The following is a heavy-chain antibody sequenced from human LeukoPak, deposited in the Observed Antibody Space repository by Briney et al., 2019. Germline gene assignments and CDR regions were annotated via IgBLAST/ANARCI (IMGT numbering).Heavy chain of an antibody. J-gene: IGHJ4*02. CDR2: ISGSSSFI. D-gene: IGHD3-22*01. CDR1: GFTFSSYN. V-gene: IGHV3-21*01. Sequence: GGSLRLSCAASGFTFSSYNMNWVRQAPGKGLEWVSYISGSSSFISYADSMQGRFTISRDNARNSLYLQMNSLRAEDTAVYYCARDGLQAYYDSSGFFDYWGQGTLVTVSS. CDR3: ARDGLQAYYDSSGFFDY.